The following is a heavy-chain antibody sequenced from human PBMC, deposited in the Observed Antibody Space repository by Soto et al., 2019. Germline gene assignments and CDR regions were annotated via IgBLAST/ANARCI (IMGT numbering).Heavy chain of an antibody. D-gene: IGHD2-15*01. Sequence: GGSLRLSCAASGFTFSSYGMHWVRQAPGKGLEWVAVISYDGSNKYYADSVKGRFTISRDNSKNTLYLQMNSLRAEDTAVYYCAKVRKMKVFPPYCSGGSCYGIDYWGQGTLVTVSS. V-gene: IGHV3-30*18. CDR1: GFTFSSYG. CDR2: ISYDGSNK. CDR3: AKVRKMKVFPPYCSGGSCYGIDY. J-gene: IGHJ4*02.